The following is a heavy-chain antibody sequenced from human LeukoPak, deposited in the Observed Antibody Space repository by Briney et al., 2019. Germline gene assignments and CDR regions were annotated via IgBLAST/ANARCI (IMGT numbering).Heavy chain of an antibody. J-gene: IGHJ4*02. V-gene: IGHV3-23*01. D-gene: IGHD6-6*01. CDR3: AKGSAAARPYYFDS. CDR2: VSDSGGAT. CDR1: GFTFSSYA. Sequence: PGGSLRLSCAASGFTFSSYAMNWVRQAPGKGLEWVSGVSDSGGATYYADSVEGRFTVSRDNPKNTLYLQMTSLRAEDTAVYYCAKGSAAARPYYFDSWGQGTLVTVSS.